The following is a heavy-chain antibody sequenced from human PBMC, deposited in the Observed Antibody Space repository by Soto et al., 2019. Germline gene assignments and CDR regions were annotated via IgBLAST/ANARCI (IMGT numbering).Heavy chain of an antibody. V-gene: IGHV4-31*02. CDR2: IYYSGST. CDR1: GGSISSGGYY. CDR3: ASTYYDILTGYRPLYNWFDP. J-gene: IGHJ5*02. D-gene: IGHD3-9*01. Sequence: SETLSLTXTVSGGSISSGGYYWSWIRQHPGKGLEWIGYIYYSGSTYYNPSLKSRVTISVDTSKNQFSLKLSSVTAADTAVYYCASTYYDILTGYRPLYNWFDPWGQGTLVTVSS.